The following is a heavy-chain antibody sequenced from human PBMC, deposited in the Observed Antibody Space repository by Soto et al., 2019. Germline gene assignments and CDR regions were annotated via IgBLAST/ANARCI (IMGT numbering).Heavy chain of an antibody. D-gene: IGHD3-22*01. CDR1: GFTFSTYW. CDR2: IKPDGSQK. CDR3: ARGDYYDSSGPFSDAFDI. Sequence: EVQLVESGGGLVQPGGSLRLSCAASGFTFSTYWLSWVRQAPGKGLEWVANIKPDGSQKWYVDSVKGRFTISRDNAKNSLYLQMNSLRAEETAVYYCARGDYYDSSGPFSDAFDIWGQGTMVTVSS. V-gene: IGHV3-7*04. J-gene: IGHJ3*02.